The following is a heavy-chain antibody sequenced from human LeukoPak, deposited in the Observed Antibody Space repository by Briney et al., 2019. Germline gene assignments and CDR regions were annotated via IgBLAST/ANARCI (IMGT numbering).Heavy chain of an antibody. CDR3: ARHKKDYYDSSGTPDY. J-gene: IGHJ4*02. D-gene: IGHD3-22*01. CDR2: IYPGDSDT. CDR1: GYSFTSYW. V-gene: IGHV5-51*01. Sequence: GESLKISCKGSGYSFTSYWIGWVRQMPGKGLEWMGIIYPGDSDTRYSPSLQGQVTISADKSISTAYLQWSSLKASDTAMYYCARHKKDYYDSSGTPDYWGQGTLVTVSS.